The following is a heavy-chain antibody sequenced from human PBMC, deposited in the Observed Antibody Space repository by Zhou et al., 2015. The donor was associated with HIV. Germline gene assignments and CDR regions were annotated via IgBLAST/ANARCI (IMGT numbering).Heavy chain of an antibody. D-gene: IGHD3-22*01. J-gene: IGHJ4*02. CDR3: ARAKGGYYDSSGYPGLDY. Sequence: QVQLVQSGAEVKKPGSSVKVSCKASGGTFSSYAISWVRQAPGQGLEWMGGIIPIFGTANYAQKFQGRVTITADESTSTAYMELSSLRSEDTAVYYCARAKGGYYDSSGYPGLDYWGQGTLVTVSS. CDR2: IIPIFGTA. CDR1: GGTFSSYA. V-gene: IGHV1-69*01.